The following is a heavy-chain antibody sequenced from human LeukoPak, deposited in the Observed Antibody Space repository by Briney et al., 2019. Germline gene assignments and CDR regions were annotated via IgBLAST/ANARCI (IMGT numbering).Heavy chain of an antibody. V-gene: IGHV1-18*01. CDR2: ISAYNGNT. CDR1: GYTFTNYA. D-gene: IGHD3-10*01. Sequence: ASVKVSCKASGYTFTNYAMNWVRQAPGQGLEWMGWISAYNGNTELAQKFQGRVTLATDASTSTAYVELRSPTSDDTAVYFCARGGSRSRRGDDAFDIWGQGTMVTVSS. J-gene: IGHJ3*02. CDR3: ARGGSRSRRGDDAFDI.